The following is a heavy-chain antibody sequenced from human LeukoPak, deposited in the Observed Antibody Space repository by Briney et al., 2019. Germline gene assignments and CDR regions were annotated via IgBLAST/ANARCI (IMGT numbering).Heavy chain of an antibody. D-gene: IGHD3-22*01. CDR3: ARAKGSSGYYQLPIDY. V-gene: IGHV3-23*01. CDR1: GFTFSSYA. Sequence: GGSLRLSCAASGFTFSSYAMSWVRQAPGKGLEWVSGITGGGDTTHHADSVKGRFTILRDNSKNTLFLQMNSLRVEDTALYYCARAKGSSGYYQLPIDYWGQGILVTVSS. CDR2: ITGGGDTT. J-gene: IGHJ4*02.